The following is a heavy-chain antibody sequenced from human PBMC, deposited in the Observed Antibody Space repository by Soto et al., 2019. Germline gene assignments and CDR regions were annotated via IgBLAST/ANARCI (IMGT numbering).Heavy chain of an antibody. D-gene: IGHD3-16*02. V-gene: IGHV4-30-4*08. CDR3: AREGYDYVWGSYPLAY. Sequence: SETLSLTCTVSGGSVSSSSHYWSWIRQPPGRGLEWIGYIYNTGSTYYNPSLKSRVTILVDTSKNQFSLRLSSVAAADTAVYYCAREGYDYVWGSYPLAYWGQGILVTVSS. CDR1: GGSVSSSSHY. CDR2: IYNTGST. J-gene: IGHJ4*02.